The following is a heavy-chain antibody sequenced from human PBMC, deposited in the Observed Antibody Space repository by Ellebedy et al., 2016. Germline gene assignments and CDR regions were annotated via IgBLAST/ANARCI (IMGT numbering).Heavy chain of an antibody. V-gene: IGHV3-64*01. D-gene: IGHD3-10*01. CDR1: GFNFRSFP. CDR2: ISGDGGST. Sequence: GGSLRLSCAASGFNFRSFPIHWVRQAPGQGLEYVSVISGDGGSTYHAKSVEGRFTISRDNSKNTVYLQLGGLRAEDRAVYYCARSRGTGSLFYMDVWGKGTTVTV. CDR3: ARSRGTGSLFYMDV. J-gene: IGHJ6*03.